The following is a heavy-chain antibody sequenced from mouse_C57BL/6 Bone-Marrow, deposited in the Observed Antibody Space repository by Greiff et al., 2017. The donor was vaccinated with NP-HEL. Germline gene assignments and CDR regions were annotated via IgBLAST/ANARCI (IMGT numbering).Heavy chain of an antibody. CDR1: GYTFTDYY. V-gene: IGHV1-26*01. Sequence: VQLQQSGPELVKPGASVKISCKASGYTFTDYYMNWVKQSHGKSLEWIGDINPNNGGTSYNQKFKGKATLTVDKSSSTAYMELRSLTSEDSAVYYAARATYYDYDRAMDYWGQGTSVTVSS. J-gene: IGHJ4*01. CDR3: ARATYYDYDRAMDY. D-gene: IGHD2-4*01. CDR2: INPNNGGT.